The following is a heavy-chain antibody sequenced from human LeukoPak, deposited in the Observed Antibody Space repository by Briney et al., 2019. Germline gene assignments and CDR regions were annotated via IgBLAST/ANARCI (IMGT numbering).Heavy chain of an antibody. CDR3: ARGRGYSYGPEDSNFDY. CDR1: GFTFSSYE. Sequence: PGGSLRLSCAASGFTFSSYEMNWVRQAPGKGLEWVSYISSSGSTIYYADSVKGRFTISRDNAKNSLYLQMNSLRAEDTAVYYCARGRGYSYGPEDSNFDYWGQGTLVTVSS. J-gene: IGHJ4*02. V-gene: IGHV3-48*03. CDR2: ISSSGSTI. D-gene: IGHD5-18*01.